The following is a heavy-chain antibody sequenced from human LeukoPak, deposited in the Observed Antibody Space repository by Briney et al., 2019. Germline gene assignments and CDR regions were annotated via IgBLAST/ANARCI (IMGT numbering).Heavy chain of an antibody. CDR1: GFALSDSW. Sequence: PGGSLRLSCVASGFALSDSWMHWVRQTPGKGLVWVSHISPDGTVTNYADFVKGRFIISRDNAKNTVFLQINSLRAEDTSVYFCTRDVGLSPDRWGQGTLVTVSS. CDR2: ISPDGTVT. CDR3: TRDVGLSPDR. D-gene: IGHD1-14*01. J-gene: IGHJ1*01. V-gene: IGHV3-74*01.